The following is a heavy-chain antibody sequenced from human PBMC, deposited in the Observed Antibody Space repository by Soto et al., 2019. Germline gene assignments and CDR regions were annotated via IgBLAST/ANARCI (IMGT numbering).Heavy chain of an antibody. CDR3: ARYGSGSSVWFDP. Sequence: SETLCLTCTVSGGSLSNNYWSWIRQPPGKGLEWIGYIYYSGSTNYNPSLKSRVTISVDTSKNQFSLKLSSVTAADTAVYYCARYGSGSSVWFDPWGQGTLVTVSS. CDR2: IYYSGST. D-gene: IGHD3-10*01. V-gene: IGHV4-59*01. J-gene: IGHJ5*02. CDR1: GGSLSNNY.